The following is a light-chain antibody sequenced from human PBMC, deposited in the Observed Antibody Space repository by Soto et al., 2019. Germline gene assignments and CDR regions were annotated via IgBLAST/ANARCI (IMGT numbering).Light chain of an antibody. CDR3: GTWDSSLSGVV. J-gene: IGLJ2*01. Sequence: QSVLTQPPSVSAAPGQKVTISCSGSSSNIGNCYVSWYQQLPGTAPKLLIYDNDKRPSEIPDRFSGSKSGTSATRGITGLQTGDEADYYCGTWDSSLSGVVFGGGTKVTVL. CDR1: SSNIGNCY. V-gene: IGLV1-51*01. CDR2: DND.